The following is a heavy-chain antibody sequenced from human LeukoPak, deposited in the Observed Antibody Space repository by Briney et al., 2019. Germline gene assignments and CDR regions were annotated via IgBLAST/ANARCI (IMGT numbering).Heavy chain of an antibody. D-gene: IGHD2-2*01. CDR1: GGSFSGYY. J-gene: IGHJ4*02. CDR2: INHSGST. V-gene: IGHV4-34*01. CDR3: ARCVVPAAAGFDY. Sequence: PSETLSLTCAVYGGSFSGYYWSWLRQPPGKGLEWIGEINHSGSTNYNPSLKSRVNISVDASKNQFSLKLSSVTAADTAVYYCARCVVPAAAGFDYWGQGTLVTVSS.